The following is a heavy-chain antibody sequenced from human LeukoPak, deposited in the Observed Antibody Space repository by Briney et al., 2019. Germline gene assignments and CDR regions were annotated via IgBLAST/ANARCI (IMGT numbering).Heavy chain of an antibody. D-gene: IGHD3-10*01. V-gene: IGHV3-30*02. CDR3: AKVVGGSLSLLRDYYYYMDV. J-gene: IGHJ6*03. CDR2: IRYDGSNK. CDR1: GFTFSSYG. Sequence: GGSLRLSCAASGFTFSSYGMHWVRQAPGKGLEWVAFIRYDGSNKYYADSVKGRFNISRDNSKNKLYLQMNSLRAEDTAVYYCAKVVGGSLSLLRDYYYYMDVWGKGTTVTISS.